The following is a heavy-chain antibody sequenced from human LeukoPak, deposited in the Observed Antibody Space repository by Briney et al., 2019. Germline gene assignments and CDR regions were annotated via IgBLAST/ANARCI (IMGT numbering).Heavy chain of an antibody. CDR3: ARGRSYQYMDV. V-gene: IGHV3-9*03. CDR2: ISWNSVSI. J-gene: IGHJ6*03. D-gene: IGHD2-15*01. Sequence: PGRSLRLSCAASGFTFDDYAIHWVRQVPGKGLEWVSGISWNSVSIGYADSVKGRFTISRDNVKNSLYLQMNSLRAEDMAFYYCARGRSYQYMDVWGKGTTVTVSS. CDR1: GFTFDDYA.